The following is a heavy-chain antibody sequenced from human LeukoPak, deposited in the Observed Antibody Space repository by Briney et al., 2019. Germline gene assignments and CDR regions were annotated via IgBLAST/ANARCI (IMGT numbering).Heavy chain of an antibody. CDR2: ISGSSGII. V-gene: IGHV3-48*01. J-gene: IGHJ4*02. D-gene: IGHD6-19*01. CDR1: GFTFNTYT. CDR3: ARDHTYSSGWYVDY. Sequence: GGSLRLSCAASGFTFNTYTMNWVRQAPGKGLEWVSYISGSSGIIDYADSVRGRFTISRDNAKNSLYLQMNSLRAEDTAVYYCARDHTYSSGWYVDYWGQGTLVTVSS.